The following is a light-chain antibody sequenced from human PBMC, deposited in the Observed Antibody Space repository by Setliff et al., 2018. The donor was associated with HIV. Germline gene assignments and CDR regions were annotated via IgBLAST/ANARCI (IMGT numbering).Light chain of an antibody. V-gene: IGLV2-14*01. CDR2: DAS. CDR1: SSDVGCYNY. Sequence: QSVLTQPASVSGSPGQSITISCTGTSSDVGCYNYVSWYQQHPGKAPKLMIYDASKRPSGVSNRFSGSKSGNTASLTISGLQAEDEADYYCSSYTSSSTRVFGTGTKVTVL. J-gene: IGLJ1*01. CDR3: SSYTSSSTRV.